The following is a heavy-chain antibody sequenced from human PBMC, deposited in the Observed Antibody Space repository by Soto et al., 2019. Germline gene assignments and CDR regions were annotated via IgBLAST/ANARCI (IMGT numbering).Heavy chain of an antibody. Sequence: QVQLVQSGAEVKQPGSSVKVSCKASGGTFDNYAITWVRQAPGQGLEWMAGIIPMLDSANYAEKFQDRVMITADESTSTVYMEVSSLRSEDTAVYYCARTYHYDSLGKTYFYYGMDVWGQGTTVTVSS. V-gene: IGHV1-69*12. CDR3: ARTYHYDSLGKTYFYYGMDV. J-gene: IGHJ6*02. CDR2: IIPMLDSA. D-gene: IGHD3-22*01. CDR1: GGTFDNYA.